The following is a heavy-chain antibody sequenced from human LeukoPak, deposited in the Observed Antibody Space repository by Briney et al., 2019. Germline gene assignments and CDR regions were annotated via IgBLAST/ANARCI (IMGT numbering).Heavy chain of an antibody. J-gene: IGHJ4*02. CDR1: GYSISSGYY. CDR2: IYHSGST. D-gene: IGHD3-22*01. Sequence: SETLSLTCAVSGYSISSGYYWGWIRQPPGKGLEWIGGIYHSGSTYYNPSLKSRVTISVDTSKNQFSLKLSSVTAADTAVYYCARDCPPYYYVSSGSRVFDYWGQGTLVTVCS. CDR3: ARDCPPYYYVSSGSRVFDY. V-gene: IGHV4-38-2*02.